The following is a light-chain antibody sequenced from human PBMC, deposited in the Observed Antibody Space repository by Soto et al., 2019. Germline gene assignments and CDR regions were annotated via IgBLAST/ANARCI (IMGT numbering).Light chain of an antibody. J-gene: IGKJ1*01. CDR3: QQYDSSPYT. V-gene: IGKV3-20*01. Sequence: DIVLTQSPGSLSLSLGERATLSCRASQSISSNFLSWYQKKPGQAPSLLIYAASRTPTGIPDRFRGSGSGTDFTLTISGLQPEDFAVYYCQQYDSSPYTFGQGTKVEIK. CDR2: AAS. CDR1: QSISSNF.